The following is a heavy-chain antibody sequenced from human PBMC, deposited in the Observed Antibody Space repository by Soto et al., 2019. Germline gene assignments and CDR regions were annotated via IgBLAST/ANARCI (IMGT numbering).Heavy chain of an antibody. D-gene: IGHD6-19*01. J-gene: IGHJ5*02. Sequence: GGSLRLSCAASGFTFSTYAMNWVRQAPGKGLEWVSAINSGGNTYYADSVKGRFTISRDNSKNTVYLQMNSVGAEDTAVYYCATGIGEAGTSWFDPRGQGTLVTVS. V-gene: IGHV3-66*01. CDR1: GFTFSTYA. CDR2: INSGGNT. CDR3: ATGIGEAGTSWFDP.